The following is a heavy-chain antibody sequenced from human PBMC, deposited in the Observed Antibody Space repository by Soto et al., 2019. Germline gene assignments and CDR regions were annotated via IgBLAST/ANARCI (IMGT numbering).Heavy chain of an antibody. J-gene: IGHJ3*02. CDR2: INAGNGNT. Sequence: ASVKVSCKASGYTFTSYAMHWVRQAPGQRLEWMGWINAGNGNTKYSQKFQGRVTITRDTSASTAYMELSSLRSEDTAVYYCATDTAMVIGAFDIWGQGTMVTVS. CDR3: ATDTAMVIGAFDI. D-gene: IGHD5-18*01. V-gene: IGHV1-3*01. CDR1: GYTFTSYA.